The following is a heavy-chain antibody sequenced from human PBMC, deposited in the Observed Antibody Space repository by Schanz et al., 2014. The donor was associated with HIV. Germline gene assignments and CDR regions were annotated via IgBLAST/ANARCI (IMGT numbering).Heavy chain of an antibody. D-gene: IGHD6-19*01. CDR2: ISSDSSYI. CDR3: AKMARSVAANTNFDY. CDR1: GFTFGDHP. V-gene: IGHV3-21*01. Sequence: EVQLVESGGGLVKPGRSLRLSCTASGFTFGDHPMSWFRQAPGKGLEWVSSISSDSSYIFYADSMKGRFTISRDNARNSLYLQIRSLRAEDTAVYYCAKMARSVAANTNFDYWGQGTLVTVSS. J-gene: IGHJ4*02.